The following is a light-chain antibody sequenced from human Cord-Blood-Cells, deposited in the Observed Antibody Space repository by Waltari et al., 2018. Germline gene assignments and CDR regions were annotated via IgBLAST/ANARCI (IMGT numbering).Light chain of an antibody. J-gene: IGLJ1*01. Sequence: QPPSVSVSPGQTARITCSGDALPKQYAYWYQQKPGQAPVLVIYKDSERPSGIPERFSGSSSGTTVTLTISGVQAEDEADYYCQSADSSGTYVFGTGTKVTVL. CDR3: QSADSSGTYV. V-gene: IGLV3-25*03. CDR2: KDS. CDR1: ALPKQY.